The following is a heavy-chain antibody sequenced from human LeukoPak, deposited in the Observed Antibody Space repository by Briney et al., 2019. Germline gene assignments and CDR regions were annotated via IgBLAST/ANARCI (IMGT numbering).Heavy chain of an antibody. CDR3: VRGSGGDGYSYWGDY. D-gene: IGHD5-24*01. CDR1: GFTLSHYG. CDR2: IWFDGGKI. V-gene: IGHV3-33*01. J-gene: IGHJ4*02. Sequence: GGSLRLSCAASGFTLSHYGMHWVREAPGMGLEWVAVIWFDGGKIHYPDSVKGRFTISRDNSKNTLYLQMDNLRADDTAVYYCVRGSGGDGYSYWGDYWGQGTLVTVSP.